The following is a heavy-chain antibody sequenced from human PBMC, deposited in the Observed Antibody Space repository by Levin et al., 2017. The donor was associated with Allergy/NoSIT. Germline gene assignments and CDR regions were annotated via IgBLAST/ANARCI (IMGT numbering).Heavy chain of an antibody. CDR2: INWNRDKI. CDR3: AKGLNWGSATTFDY. CDR1: GFTFGDYA. J-gene: IGHJ4*02. Sequence: SLKISCAASGFTFGDYAMHWVRQAPGKGLEWVSGINWNRDKIGYADSVRARFTLSRDNAKNPLYLQMNSLEPEETALYYCAKGLNWGSATTFDYCGQGTLVTVST. V-gene: IGHV3-9*01. D-gene: IGHD7-27*01.